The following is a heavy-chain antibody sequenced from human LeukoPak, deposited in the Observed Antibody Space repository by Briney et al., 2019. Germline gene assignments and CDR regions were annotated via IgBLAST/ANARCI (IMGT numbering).Heavy chain of an antibody. V-gene: IGHV3-21*06. CDR3: ARDPGIDSGSYPIDY. CDR2: ISSSSSYI. D-gene: IGHD3-10*01. CDR1: GFTFSSYS. J-gene: IGHJ4*02. Sequence: NPGGSLRLPCAASGFTFSSYSMNWVRQAPGKGLEWVSSISSSSSYIYYADSVKGRFTISRDNAKNSLYLQMNSLRAEDTAVYYCARDPGIDSGSYPIDYWGQGTLVTVSS.